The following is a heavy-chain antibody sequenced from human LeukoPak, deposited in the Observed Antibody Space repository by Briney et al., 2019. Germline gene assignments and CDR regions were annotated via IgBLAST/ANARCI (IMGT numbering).Heavy chain of an antibody. D-gene: IGHD6-19*01. CDR1: GFTFSDYY. Sequence: GGSLRLSCAASGFTFSDYYMSWIRQAPGKGLEWVSYISSSGSTIYYADSVKGRFTISRDNSKNTLYLQMNSLRAEDTAVYYCAKGIYSSGWSYFDYWGHGTLVTVSS. CDR3: AKGIYSSGWSYFDY. CDR2: ISSSGSTI. J-gene: IGHJ4*01. V-gene: IGHV3-11*01.